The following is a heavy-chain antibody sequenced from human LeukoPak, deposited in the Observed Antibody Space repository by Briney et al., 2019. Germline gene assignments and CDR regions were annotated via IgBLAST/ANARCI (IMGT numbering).Heavy chain of an antibody. D-gene: IGHD6-6*01. CDR3: ARRFGGSIAENWFDP. V-gene: IGHV4-59*08. CDR2: IYYSGST. CDR1: GGSISSYY. Sequence: SETLSLTCTVSGGSISSYYWSWIRQPPGKGLEWIGYIYYSGSTNYNPSLKSRVTISVDTSKNQFSLKLSSVTAADTAVYYCARRFGGSIAENWFDPWGQGTLVTVSS. J-gene: IGHJ5*02.